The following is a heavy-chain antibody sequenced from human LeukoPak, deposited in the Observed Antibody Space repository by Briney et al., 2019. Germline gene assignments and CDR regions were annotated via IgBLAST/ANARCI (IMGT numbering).Heavy chain of an antibody. CDR3: VQLLDDVPIRWYFAL. J-gene: IGHJ2*01. Sequence: GGALRLSCTASGFTLSSYAMRWVRPAPGKGVKGVSSISESGDTPYYADSVKGLFTISRDNSKNTLYLQMTSLSAEDTAVYYCVQLLDDVPIRWYFALWGRGTLVTVSS. CDR2: ISESGDTP. V-gene: IGHV3-23*01. CDR1: GFTLSSYA. D-gene: IGHD3-16*01.